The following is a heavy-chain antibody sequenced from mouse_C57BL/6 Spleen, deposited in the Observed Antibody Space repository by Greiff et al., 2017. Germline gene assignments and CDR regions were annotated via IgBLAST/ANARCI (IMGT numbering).Heavy chain of an antibody. D-gene: IGHD1-1*01. Sequence: VQLQQPGAELVMPGASVKLSCKASGYTFTRYWMHWVKQRPGPGLEWIGDIDPSDSYTNYNQKFKGKSTLTVDKSSSTAYMQLNSLTSEDSAVYYCARCNYGSSYEIAYWGQGTLVTVSA. CDR1: GYTFTRYW. CDR3: ARCNYGSSYEIAY. J-gene: IGHJ3*01. V-gene: IGHV1-69*01. CDR2: IDPSDSYT.